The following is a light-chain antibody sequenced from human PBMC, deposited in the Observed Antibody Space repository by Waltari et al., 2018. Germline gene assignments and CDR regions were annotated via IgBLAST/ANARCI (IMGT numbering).Light chain of an antibody. Sequence: QAVLTQPSSLSASPGASASLTCTLRSGINVSNYRIHWYQQKPGSPPQYLLRYKSESDKQQGSGVPSRFSRSKDASANSGILLISGLQSEDEADYYCMIWHSSTWVFGGGTKLTVL. J-gene: IGLJ3*02. CDR2: YKSESDK. CDR3: MIWHSSTWV. CDR1: SGINVSNYR. V-gene: IGLV5-45*02.